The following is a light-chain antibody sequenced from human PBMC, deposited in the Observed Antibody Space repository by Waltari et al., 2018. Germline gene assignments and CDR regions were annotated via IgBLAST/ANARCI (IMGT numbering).Light chain of an antibody. CDR3: QSADSSDTYV. J-gene: IGLJ1*01. V-gene: IGLV3-25*03. CDR1: ALPRQY. CDR2: KDT. Sequence: SYELTQPPSVSVSPGQTARITCSGDALPRQYAYWYQQKAGQAPVLVIYKDTERPSGFPERFSGSSSGTTVTLTISGVQTEDEADYYCQSADSSDTYVFGSGTRVTVL.